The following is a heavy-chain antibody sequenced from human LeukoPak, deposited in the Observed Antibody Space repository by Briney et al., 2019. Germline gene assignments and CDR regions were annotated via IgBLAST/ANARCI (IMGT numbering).Heavy chain of an antibody. CDR3: ARGRLARSPYFDY. CDR1: GGSISSSSYY. CDR2: IYYSGIT. V-gene: IGHV4-39*07. J-gene: IGHJ4*02. D-gene: IGHD6-19*01. Sequence: SETLSLTCTVSGGSISSSSYYWGWIRQPPGKGLEWIGSIYYSGITYYNPSLKSRVTISVDTSKNQFSLRLSSVTAADTAVYYCARGRLARSPYFDYWGQGTLVTVSS.